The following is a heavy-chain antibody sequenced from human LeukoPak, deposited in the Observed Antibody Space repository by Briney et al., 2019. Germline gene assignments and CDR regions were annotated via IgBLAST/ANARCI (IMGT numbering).Heavy chain of an antibody. V-gene: IGHV3-23*01. CDR2: ISGSGGST. D-gene: IGHD1-26*01. J-gene: IGHJ4*02. Sequence: PGGSLRLSCAASGFTFSSYAMSWVRQAPGKGLEWVSAISGSGGSTYYADSVKDRFTISRDNSKNTLYLQMNSLRAEDTAVYYCAKDRLGAKAFDYWGQGTLVTVSS. CDR3: AKDRLGAKAFDY. CDR1: GFTFSSYA.